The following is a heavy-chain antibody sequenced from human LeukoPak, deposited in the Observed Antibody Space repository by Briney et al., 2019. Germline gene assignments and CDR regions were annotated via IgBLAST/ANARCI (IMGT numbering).Heavy chain of an antibody. CDR1: GFTFSNAW. CDR2: IKCKTDGGTT. J-gene: IGHJ4*02. D-gene: IGHD6-13*01. V-gene: IGHV3-15*01. Sequence: GGSLRLSCAASGFTFSNAWMRWVRQAPGKGLEWVGRIKCKTDGGTTDYAAPVKGRFTISRDDSKNTLYLQMNSLKTEDTAVYYCTTGKQLVRAYYFDYWGQGTLVTVSS. CDR3: TTGKQLVRAYYFDY.